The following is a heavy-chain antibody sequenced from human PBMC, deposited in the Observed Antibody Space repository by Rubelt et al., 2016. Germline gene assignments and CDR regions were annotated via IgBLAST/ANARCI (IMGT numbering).Heavy chain of an antibody. J-gene: IGHJ4*02. CDR1: GYNFAKSW. CDR2: IYPGDSDT. Sequence: EVQLVQSGAEVKKPGESLKISCQGSGYNFAKSWIGWVRRMSGKGLEWMGIIYPGDSDTRYNSSFRGQVTISADKSISTAYLQCSSRKSSDTAMCYCARLPQNTSYFDCWGQGALVMVSS. V-gene: IGHV5-51*03. CDR3: ARLPQNTSYFDC.